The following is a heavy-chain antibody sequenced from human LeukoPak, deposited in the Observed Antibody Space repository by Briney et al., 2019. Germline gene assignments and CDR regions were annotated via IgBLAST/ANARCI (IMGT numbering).Heavy chain of an antibody. D-gene: IGHD1-7*01. CDR2: MNPNSGNT. CDR3: ARVLSPEDWGSVWNYAPLDY. CDR1: GYTFTSYD. V-gene: IGHV1-8*01. Sequence: GASVKVSCKASGYTFTSYDINWVRQATGQGLEWMGWMNPNSGNTGYAQKFQGRVTMTRNTSISTAYMELSSLRSEDTAAYYCARVLSPEDWGSVWNYAPLDYWGQGTLVTVSS. J-gene: IGHJ4*02.